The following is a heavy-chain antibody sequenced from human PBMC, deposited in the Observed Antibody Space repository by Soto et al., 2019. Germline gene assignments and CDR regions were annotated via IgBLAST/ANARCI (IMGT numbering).Heavy chain of an antibody. D-gene: IGHD6-19*01. CDR2: IYGGGTT. J-gene: IGHJ4*02. CDR3: VQTTGWPGFDF. V-gene: IGHV3-53*01. Sequence: EVQLVESGGGLIQPGGSLRLSCAASGFAVSSKYMTWVRQAPGKGLEWVSGIYGGGTTYYSDSVQGRFTIPRDTSKTTLYLKMNSLRAEDTTVYYCVQTTGWPGFDFWGQGTLVTVSS. CDR1: GFAVSSKY.